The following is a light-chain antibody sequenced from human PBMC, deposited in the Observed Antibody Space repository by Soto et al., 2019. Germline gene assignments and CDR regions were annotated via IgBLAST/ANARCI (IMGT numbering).Light chain of an antibody. J-gene: IGKJ4*01. CDR1: QSVSGY. V-gene: IGKV3-11*01. CDR2: DAS. CDR3: PQRRDWPLT. Sequence: EIVLTQSPATLSLSPGERATLSCRASQSVSGYLAWYQQKPGQAPRLLIYDASNRATGIPPRFSGSGSATDFTRLISTLEAEDFAVYYCPQRRDWPLTFGGGTKAEI.